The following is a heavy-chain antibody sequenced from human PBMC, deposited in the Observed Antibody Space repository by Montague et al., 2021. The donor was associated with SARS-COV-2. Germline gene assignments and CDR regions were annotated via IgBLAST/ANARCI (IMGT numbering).Heavy chain of an antibody. CDR2: IRTTGHT. J-gene: IGHJ4*02. CDR1: GASTSTGIYY. V-gene: IGHV4-61*02. Sequence: TLSLTCTVSGASTSTGIYYWSWIRQPAGKGLEWIGRIRTTGHTDYNSSLESRVFMSVDTSTNQFSLSLTSVTAADTAVYFCARFGSGTLEFDLWGQGTLVIVSS. CDR3: ARFGSGTLEFDL. D-gene: IGHD1-26*01.